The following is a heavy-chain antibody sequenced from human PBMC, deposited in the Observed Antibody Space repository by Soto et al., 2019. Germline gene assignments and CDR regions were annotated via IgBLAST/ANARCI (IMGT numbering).Heavy chain of an antibody. Sequence: PSETLSLTCTVSGCSITGSTYYWGWIRQPPGKGLEWIGSMYYSGSTYYKPSLKRRVIITVDTPKKQFSQKLTPVAAAATVVFYCARRPPNNYDSSGYYIDYWGQGTLVTVSS. CDR2: MYYSGST. CDR3: ARRPPNNYDSSGYYIDY. D-gene: IGHD3-22*01. J-gene: IGHJ4*02. V-gene: IGHV4-39*01. CDR1: GCSITGSTYY.